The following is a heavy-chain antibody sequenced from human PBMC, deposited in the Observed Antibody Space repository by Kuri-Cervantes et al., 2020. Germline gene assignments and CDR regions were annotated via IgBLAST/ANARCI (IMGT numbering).Heavy chain of an antibody. CDR3: ATDGYYYYYMDV. CDR1: GGFISSYY. CDR2: INHSGST. V-gene: IGHV4-59*01. Sequence: SETLSLTCTVSGGFISSYYWSWIRQPPGKGLEWIGEINHSGSTNYNPSLKSRVTMSVDTSKNQFSLKLSSVTAADTAVYYCATDGYYYYYMDVWGKGTTVTVSS. J-gene: IGHJ6*03.